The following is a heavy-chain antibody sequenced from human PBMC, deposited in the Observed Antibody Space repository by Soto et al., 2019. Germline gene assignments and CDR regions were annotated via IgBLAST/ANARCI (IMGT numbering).Heavy chain of an antibody. Sequence: QVQLVESGGGVVQPGRSLRLSCAASGIPFSNYAMHWVRQAPGKGLEWVTLISYDGSTKYYADSVKGRFTISRDNSKNTLYLQMTSLTADDTAVYYCARARGSGRYFGYWGQGTLVTVSS. CDR2: ISYDGSTK. J-gene: IGHJ4*02. V-gene: IGHV3-30-3*01. D-gene: IGHD3-10*01. CDR3: ARARGSGRYFGY. CDR1: GIPFSNYA.